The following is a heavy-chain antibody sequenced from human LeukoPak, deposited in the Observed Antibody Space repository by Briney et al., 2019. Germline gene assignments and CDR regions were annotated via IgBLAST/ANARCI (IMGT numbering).Heavy chain of an antibody. CDR3: ARGLRYSSGWSLNWFDP. CDR1: GGSFSGYY. D-gene: IGHD6-19*01. V-gene: IGHV4-34*01. J-gene: IGHJ5*02. CDR2: INHSGST. Sequence: SETLSLTCAVYGGSFSGYYWSWIRQPPGKGLEWIGEINHSGSTNYNLSLKSRVTISVDTSKNQFSLKLSSVTAADTAVYYCARGLRYSSGWSLNWFDPWGQGTLVTVSS.